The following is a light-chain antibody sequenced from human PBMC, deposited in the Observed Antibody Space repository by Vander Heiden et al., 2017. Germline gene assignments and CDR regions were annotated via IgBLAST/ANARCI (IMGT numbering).Light chain of an antibody. J-gene: IGKJ5*01. CDR2: WAS. V-gene: IGKV4-1*01. CDR3: QQYYSTPLT. CDR1: QSVLYSSNNKND. Sequence: DIVMTQSPDSLAVSLGESATINCKSSQSVLYSSNNKNDLAWYQQNPGQPPKLLIYWASTRESGVPDRFSGSGSGTDFTLTISSLQAEDVAVYYCQQYYSTPLTFGQGTRLEIK.